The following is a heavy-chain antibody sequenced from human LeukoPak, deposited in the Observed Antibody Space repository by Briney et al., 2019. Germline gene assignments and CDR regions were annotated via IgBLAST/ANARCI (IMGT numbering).Heavy chain of an antibody. Sequence: GASVKVSCKASGYTFTGYYMHWVRQAPGQGLEWMGGIIPIFGTANYAQKFQGRVTITADKSTSTAYMELSSLRSEDTAVYYCAREPSSGWYDYYYMDVWGKGTTVTVSS. CDR3: AREPSSGWYDYYYMDV. V-gene: IGHV1-69*06. CDR1: GYTFTGYY. CDR2: IIPIFGTA. J-gene: IGHJ6*03. D-gene: IGHD6-19*01.